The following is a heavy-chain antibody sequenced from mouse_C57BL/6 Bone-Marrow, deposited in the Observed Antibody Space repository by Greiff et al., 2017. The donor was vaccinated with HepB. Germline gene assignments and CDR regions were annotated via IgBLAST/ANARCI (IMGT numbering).Heavy chain of an antibody. V-gene: IGHV5-4*01. J-gene: IGHJ2*01. CDR3: ARGANWDIGFDY. CDR2: ISDGGSYT. CDR1: GFTFSSYA. D-gene: IGHD4-1*01. Sequence: DVHLVESGGGLVKPGGSLKLSCAASGFTFSSYAMSWVRQTPEKRLEWVATISDGGSYTYYPDNVKGRFTISRDNAKNNLYLQMSHLKSEDTAMYYCARGANWDIGFDYWGQGTTLTVSS.